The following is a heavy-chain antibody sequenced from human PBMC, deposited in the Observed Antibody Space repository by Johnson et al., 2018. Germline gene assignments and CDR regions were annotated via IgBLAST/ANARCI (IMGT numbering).Heavy chain of an antibody. CDR3: AREHSALTSSYFQQ. CDR1: GFTFRSYA. D-gene: IGHD2-21*01. CDR2: IWHDGSNK. J-gene: IGHJ1*01. V-gene: IGHV3-33*01. Sequence: QVQLVESGGGVVQPGRSLRLSCAASGFTFRSYAMHWVRQAPCKGLEWVAGIWHDGSNKFYADSVKGRFTVSSDNSKNPRHLQMNSLRADHTALYYCAREHSALTSSYFQQWGQGTPVSVSS.